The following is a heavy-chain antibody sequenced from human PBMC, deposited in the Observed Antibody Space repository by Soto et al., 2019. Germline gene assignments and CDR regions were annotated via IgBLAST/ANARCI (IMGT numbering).Heavy chain of an antibody. CDR1: GGSISSGGYY. Sequence: SETLSLTCTVSGGSISSGGYYWSWIRQHPGKGLEWIGSINYSGTTYYNPSLKSRVTISADTSKNQFSLRSTSVTAADTAVYYCVRHADRGDFSRAFDVWGQGTMVTVSS. CDR3: VRHADRGDFSRAFDV. J-gene: IGHJ3*01. V-gene: IGHV4-39*01. CDR2: INYSGTT. D-gene: IGHD3-16*02.